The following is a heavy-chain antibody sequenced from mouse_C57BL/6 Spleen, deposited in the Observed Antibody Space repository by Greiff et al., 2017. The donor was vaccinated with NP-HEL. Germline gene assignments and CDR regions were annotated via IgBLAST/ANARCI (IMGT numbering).Heavy chain of an antibody. J-gene: IGHJ4*01. CDR1: GFSLTSYG. V-gene: IGHV2-6-1*01. Sequence: VKLQESGPGLVAPSQSLSITCTVSGFSLTSYGVHWVRQPPGKGLEWLVVIWSDGSTTYNSALKSRLSISKDNSKSQVFLKMNSLQTDDTAMYYCARHQTLYYYGSSSYAMDYWGQGTSVTVSS. CDR2: IWSDGST. D-gene: IGHD1-1*01. CDR3: ARHQTLYYYGSSSYAMDY.